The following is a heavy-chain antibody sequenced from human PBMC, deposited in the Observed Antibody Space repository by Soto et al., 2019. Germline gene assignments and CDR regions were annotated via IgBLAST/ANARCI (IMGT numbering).Heavy chain of an antibody. CDR1: GGSFSGYY. V-gene: IGHV4-34*01. D-gene: IGHD3-16*02. CDR2: INHSGST. CDR3: ARARITFGGVIAGAFDP. Sequence: QVQLQQWGAGLLKPSETLSLTCAVYGGSFSGYYWSWIRQPPGKGLEWIGEINHSGSTNYNPSLKSRVTISVDTSKNQFSLKLSSVTAADTAVYYCARARITFGGVIAGAFDPWGQGTLGTVSS. J-gene: IGHJ5*02.